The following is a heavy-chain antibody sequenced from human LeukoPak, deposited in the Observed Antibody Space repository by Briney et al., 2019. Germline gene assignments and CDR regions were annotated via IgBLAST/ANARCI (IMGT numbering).Heavy chain of an antibody. CDR3: ARGRDSGSGSLTLDY. CDR2: INQSGRT. CDR1: GESLSGYY. Sequence: SETLSLTCAVYGESLSGYYWSWIRQPPGKGLEWIGEINQSGRTNYKPSLKSRVTISADTSKNQFSLKLSSVTAADTAVYYCARGRDSGSGSLTLDYWGQGTLVTVSS. J-gene: IGHJ4*02. V-gene: IGHV4-34*01. D-gene: IGHD3-10*01.